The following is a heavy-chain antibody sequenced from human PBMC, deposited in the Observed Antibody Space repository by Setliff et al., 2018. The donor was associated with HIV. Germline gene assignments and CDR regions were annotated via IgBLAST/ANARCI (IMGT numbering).Heavy chain of an antibody. CDR3: AREVASYSSRFDAFDV. V-gene: IGHV1-69*06. J-gene: IGHJ3*01. CDR1: GATFTTYS. Sequence: ASVKVSCKTSGATFTTYSITWVRQAPGQGLEWMGGIIPIIRSAKYAQKFQGRVTITADKSTSTAYMELSNLRSEDTAVYYCAREVASYSSRFDAFDVWGQGTTVTVSS. CDR2: IIPIIRSA. D-gene: IGHD6-13*01.